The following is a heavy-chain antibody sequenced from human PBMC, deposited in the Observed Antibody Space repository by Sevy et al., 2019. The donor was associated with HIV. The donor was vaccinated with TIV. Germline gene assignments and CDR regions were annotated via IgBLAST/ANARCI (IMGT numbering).Heavy chain of an antibody. Sequence: GGSLRLSCAASGFTFSTHWMTWVRQAPGRGLEWVANIKQDGSEKYYVDSVKGRFTISRDNSKNSLYLQMNSLRAEDTAIYYCARNAYGGYADYWGQGTLVTVSS. CDR3: ARNAYGGYADY. D-gene: IGHD4-17*01. V-gene: IGHV3-7*01. CDR1: GFTFSTHW. J-gene: IGHJ4*02. CDR2: IKQDGSEK.